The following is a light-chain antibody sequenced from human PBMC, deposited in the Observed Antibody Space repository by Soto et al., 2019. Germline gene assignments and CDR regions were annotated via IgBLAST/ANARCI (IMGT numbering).Light chain of an antibody. J-gene: IGLJ2*01. Sequence: KFMLTQPHSVSESPGKTVTISCTGSSGSIGSDCVQWFQQRPGSAPTTVIFEDNQRPSGVSDRFSGSVDSSSNSASLTISGLQTEDEADYYCQSYDRNNVNVVFGGGTKLTVL. V-gene: IGLV6-57*02. CDR1: SGSIGSDC. CDR2: EDN. CDR3: QSYDRNNVNVV.